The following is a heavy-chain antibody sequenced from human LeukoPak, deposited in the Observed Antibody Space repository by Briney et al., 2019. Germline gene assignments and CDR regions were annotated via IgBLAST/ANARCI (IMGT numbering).Heavy chain of an antibody. Sequence: SETLSLTCAVYGGSFSGYYWSWIRQPPGKGLEWIGEINHSGSTNYNPSLKSRVTISVDTSKNQFSLKLSSVTAADTAVYYCARMLTYYDILTGYPYWGQGTLVTVSS. D-gene: IGHD3-9*01. CDR1: GGSFSGYY. J-gene: IGHJ4*02. CDR3: ARMLTYYDILTGYPY. CDR2: INHSGST. V-gene: IGHV4-34*01.